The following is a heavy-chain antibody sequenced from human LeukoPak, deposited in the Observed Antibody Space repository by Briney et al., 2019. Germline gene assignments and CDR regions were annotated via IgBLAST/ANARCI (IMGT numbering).Heavy chain of an antibody. CDR2: INHSGST. D-gene: IGHD2-21*01. CDR1: GGSFSGYY. CDR3: ARMGIEGWYFDL. V-gene: IGHV4-34*01. J-gene: IGHJ2*01. Sequence: PSETLSLTCAVYGGSFSGYYWSWIRQPPGKGLEWIGEINHSGSTNYNPSLKSRVTISVDKSKNQFSLKLSSVTAADTAVYYCARMGIEGWYFDLWGRGTLVTVSS.